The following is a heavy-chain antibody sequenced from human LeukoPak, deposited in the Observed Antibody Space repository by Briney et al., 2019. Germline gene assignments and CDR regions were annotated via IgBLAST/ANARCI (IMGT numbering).Heavy chain of an antibody. CDR2: IRSKANSYAT. J-gene: IGHJ3*02. Sequence: GGSLRLSCAASGFTFSGSAMHWVRQASGKGLEWAGRIRSKANSYATAYAASVKGRFTISRDDSKNTAYLQMNSLKTEDTAVYYCTRPVYYYDSSGYYDDAFDIWGQGTMVTVSS. CDR1: GFTFSGSA. D-gene: IGHD3-22*01. CDR3: TRPVYYYDSSGYYDDAFDI. V-gene: IGHV3-73*01.